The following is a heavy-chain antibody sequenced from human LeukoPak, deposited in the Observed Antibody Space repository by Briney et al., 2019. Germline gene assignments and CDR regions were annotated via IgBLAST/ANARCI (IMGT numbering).Heavy chain of an antibody. CDR1: GFTFSSYS. V-gene: IGHV3-21*01. D-gene: IGHD4-11*01. CDR2: ISSSSSYI. Sequence: VGSLRLSCAASGFTFSSYSMNWVRQAPGKGLEWVSSISSSSSYIYYADSVKGRFTISRDNAKNSLYLQMNSLRAEDTAVYYCARGPSVTTVTFYYYYYMDVWGKGTTVTVSS. CDR3: ARGPSVTTVTFYYYYYMDV. J-gene: IGHJ6*03.